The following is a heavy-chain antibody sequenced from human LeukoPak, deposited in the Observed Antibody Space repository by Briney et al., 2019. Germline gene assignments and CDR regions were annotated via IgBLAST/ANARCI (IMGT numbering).Heavy chain of an antibody. CDR2: ISISGDDT. J-gene: IGHJ4*02. CDR1: GSTFNTYD. CDR3: VKGNWLDN. Sequence: GGSLRLSCTVSGSTFNTYDMTWVRQAPGKGLAWVSGISISGDDTYYADSVKGRFTVSRDNSKNTLYLQMNSLRVDDTAVYYCVKGNWLDNWGQGALVTVAP. D-gene: IGHD1-1*01. V-gene: IGHV3-23*01.